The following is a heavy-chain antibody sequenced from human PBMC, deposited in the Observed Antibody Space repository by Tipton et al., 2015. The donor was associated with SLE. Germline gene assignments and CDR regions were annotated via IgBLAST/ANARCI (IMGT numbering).Heavy chain of an antibody. CDR3: ARARGPRIAVAGDFDY. D-gene: IGHD6-19*01. V-gene: IGHV4-4*02. CDR1: GFTFSSYW. J-gene: IGHJ4*02. Sequence: SLRLSCAASGFTFSSYWMSWVRQPPGKGLEWIGEIYHSGSTNYNPSLKSRVTISVDKSKNQFSLKLSSVTAADTAVYYCARARGPRIAVAGDFDYWGQGTLVTVSS. CDR2: IYHSGST.